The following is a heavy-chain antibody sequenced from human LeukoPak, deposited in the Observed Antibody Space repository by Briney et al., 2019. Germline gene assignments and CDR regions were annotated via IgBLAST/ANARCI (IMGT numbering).Heavy chain of an antibody. Sequence: SETLSLTCTVSGVSINSYYWNWIRQPDPEGLEWIWLIYNSGSTDYNPSLKSRVPMSVDTPKNQVSLKLSSVTAADTAVYYCARALNGYYYYHMVVWGKGATVTVSS. CDR1: GVSINSYY. J-gene: IGHJ6*03. D-gene: IGHD2-8*01. V-gene: IGHV4-4*07. CDR3: ARALNGYYYYHMVV. CDR2: IYNSGST.